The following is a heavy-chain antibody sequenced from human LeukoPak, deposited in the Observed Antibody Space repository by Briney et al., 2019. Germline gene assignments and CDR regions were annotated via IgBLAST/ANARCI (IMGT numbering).Heavy chain of an antibody. CDR1: GYTFTGYY. V-gene: IGHV1-2*06. D-gene: IGHD3-9*01. CDR3: ATGLRYFDAPYDY. J-gene: IGHJ4*02. CDR2: INPNSGGT. Sequence: ASVTVSCKASGYTFTGYYMHWVRQAPGQGLEWMGRINPNSGGTNYAQKFQGRVTMTRDTSISTAYMELSRLRSDDTAVYYCATGLRYFDAPYDYWGQGTLVTVSS.